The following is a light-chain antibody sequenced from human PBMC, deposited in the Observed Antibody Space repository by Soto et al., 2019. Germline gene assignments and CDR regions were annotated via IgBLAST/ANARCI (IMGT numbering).Light chain of an antibody. V-gene: IGKV3-20*01. Sequence: EIVLTQSPGTLTLSPGDRATLYCRASQSVSSSNLAWYQQKRGQSPRLLIYGASSRATGIPDRFSGSGSGPDFTLTISRLEPEDFAVYFCQQYDSLPRTFGQGTKVDIK. CDR1: QSVSSSN. CDR3: QQYDSLPRT. J-gene: IGKJ1*01. CDR2: GAS.